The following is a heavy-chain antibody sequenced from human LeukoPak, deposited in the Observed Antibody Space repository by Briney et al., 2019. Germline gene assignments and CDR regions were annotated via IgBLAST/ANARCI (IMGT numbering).Heavy chain of an antibody. V-gene: IGHV3-23*01. CDR3: GKDLLSDSSAWYLTPFDY. CDR2: ISSGSDYT. J-gene: IGHJ4*02. Sequence: GGSLRLSCAASGFSFSSHGMSWVRQAPWKGPEWVSSISSGSDYTFYADSVKGRFTISRDNSKNTLYLQMNSLRAEDTAVYYCGKDLLSDSSAWYLTPFDYWGQGTLVTVSS. CDR1: GFSFSSHG. D-gene: IGHD6-13*01.